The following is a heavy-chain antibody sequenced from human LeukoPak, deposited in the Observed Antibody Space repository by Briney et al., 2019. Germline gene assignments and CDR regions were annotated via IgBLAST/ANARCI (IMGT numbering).Heavy chain of an antibody. CDR1: GFTFSTYS. CDR3: GTDLLGATGF. J-gene: IGHJ4*02. D-gene: IGHD3-10*01. CDR2: VDRSSSYI. V-gene: IGHV3-21*01. Sequence: GGSLRLSCAASGFTFSTYSMNWVRQAPGRGLEWVSSVDRSSSYIYHADSVKGRFTISRDNAKKSLYLQMNSLRAEDTVFYYEGTDLLGATGFWVQGTLVTVSS.